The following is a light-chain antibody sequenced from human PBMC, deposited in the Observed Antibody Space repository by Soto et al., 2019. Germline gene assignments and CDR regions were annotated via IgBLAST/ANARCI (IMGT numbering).Light chain of an antibody. CDR1: NIDSRT. V-gene: IGLV3-21*02. Sequence: SYELTQPPSVSVAPGQTATISCGENNIDSRTVHWYQQKPGQAPLLDVYDNSFRPSGIPNRFSGSNSGNTATLTISRVEAGDEADYYCQVWDNVDDHIYVFGTGTKVTVL. CDR2: DNS. CDR3: QVWDNVDDHIYV. J-gene: IGLJ1*01.